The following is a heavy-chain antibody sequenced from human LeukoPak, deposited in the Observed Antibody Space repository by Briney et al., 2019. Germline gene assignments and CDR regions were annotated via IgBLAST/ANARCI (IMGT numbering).Heavy chain of an antibody. V-gene: IGHV1-8*01. CDR1: GYTFTSYD. Sequence: ASVKVSCKASGYTFTSYDINWVRQPTGQGLEWMGLMNPNSGNTGYAQKFQGRVTMTKNTSITTAYMELSSLRSEDTAVYYCARALSWTTESYYYMDVWGKGTTVTVSS. J-gene: IGHJ6*03. CDR2: MNPNSGNT. CDR3: ARALSWTTESYYYMDV. D-gene: IGHD3/OR15-3a*01.